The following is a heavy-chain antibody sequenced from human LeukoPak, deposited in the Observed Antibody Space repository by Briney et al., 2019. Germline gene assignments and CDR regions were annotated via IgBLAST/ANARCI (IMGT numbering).Heavy chain of an antibody. D-gene: IGHD3-22*01. CDR1: GGSISSSSYY. CDR2: IYYSGST. J-gene: IGHJ5*02. Sequence: SETLSLTCTVSGGSISSSSYYWGWIRQPPGKGLEWIGSIYYSGSTYYNPSLKSRVTISVDTSKNQFSLKLSSVTAADTAVYYCAGNYYDSSGYSVDWFDPWGQGTLVIVSS. CDR3: AGNYYDSSGYSVDWFDP. V-gene: IGHV4-39*01.